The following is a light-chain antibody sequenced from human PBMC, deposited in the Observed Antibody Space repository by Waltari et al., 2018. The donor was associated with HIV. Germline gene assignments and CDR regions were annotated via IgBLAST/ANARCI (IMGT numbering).Light chain of an antibody. CDR1: QSVSDY. CDR2: DAS. Sequence: EIVLTQSPATLSLSPGERATLSCRASQSVSDYLTWYQQKPGQAPRLLIYDASNRATDIPARFSGSGSGTDFTLTTSSLEPEDFAVYYCQQRSTWPITFGQGTRLDIK. CDR3: QQRSTWPIT. V-gene: IGKV3-11*01. J-gene: IGKJ5*01.